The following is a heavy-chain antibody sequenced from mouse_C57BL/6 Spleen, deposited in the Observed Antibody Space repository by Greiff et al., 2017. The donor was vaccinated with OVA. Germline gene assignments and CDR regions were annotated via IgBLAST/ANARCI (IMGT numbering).Heavy chain of an antibody. CDR3: APLYDGSSYFAY. Sequence: VQLQQSGAELVRPGASVKLSCTASGFNIKDYGMHWVKQRPEQGLEWIGRIDPEDGDTEYATKFQGKATMTADTSSNTAYLQLRSLTSEDTAVYYCAPLYDGSSYFAYWGQGTTLTVSS. CDR1: GFNIKDYG. CDR2: IDPEDGDT. V-gene: IGHV14-1*01. J-gene: IGHJ2*01. D-gene: IGHD1-1*01.